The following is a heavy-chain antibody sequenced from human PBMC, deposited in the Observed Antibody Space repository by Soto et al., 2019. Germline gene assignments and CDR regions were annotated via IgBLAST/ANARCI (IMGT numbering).Heavy chain of an antibody. Sequence: GGSLRLSCTASGFTFSSHAMSWVRQAPGKQLEWVSAISGSAGLTFYADSVKGRFTISRDNSKNTLYLQMNSLRAEDSAVYYCAKDWVSGSSPYWGQGTLVTVSS. CDR1: GFTFSSHA. V-gene: IGHV3-23*01. CDR3: AKDWVSGSSPY. D-gene: IGHD2-15*01. CDR2: ISGSAGLT. J-gene: IGHJ4*02.